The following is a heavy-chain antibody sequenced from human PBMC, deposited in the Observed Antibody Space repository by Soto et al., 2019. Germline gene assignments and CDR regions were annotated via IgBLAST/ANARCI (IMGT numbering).Heavy chain of an antibody. CDR3: AHTCRGTYYDILTGYLTLAFDI. Sequence: SGPTLVNPTQTLTLTCTFSGFSLSTSGVGVGWIRQPPGKALEWLALIYWDDDKRYSPSLKSRLTITKDTSKNQVVLTMTNMDPVDTATYYCAHTCRGTYYDILTGYLTLAFDIWGQGTMVTVSS. CDR1: GFSLSTSGVG. J-gene: IGHJ3*02. CDR2: IYWDDDK. V-gene: IGHV2-5*02. D-gene: IGHD3-9*01.